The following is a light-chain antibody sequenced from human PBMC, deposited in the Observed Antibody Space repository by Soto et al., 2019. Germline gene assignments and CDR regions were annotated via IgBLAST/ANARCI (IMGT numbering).Light chain of an antibody. Sequence: SYELTQPPSVSVSPGQTASITCSGDKLGHKYACWYQQKPGQSPVLVICQDTKRPSGIPERFSGSNSGNTATLTISGTQAMDEADYYCQAWDSSTGVVFGGGTKLTVL. J-gene: IGLJ2*01. CDR2: QDT. CDR1: KLGHKY. CDR3: QAWDSSTGVV. V-gene: IGLV3-1*01.